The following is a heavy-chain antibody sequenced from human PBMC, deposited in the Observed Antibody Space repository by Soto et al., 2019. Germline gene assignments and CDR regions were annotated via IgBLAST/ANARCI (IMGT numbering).Heavy chain of an antibody. CDR2: ISPMFHKA. Sequence: QLQLVQSGTEVKKPGSSVTVSCKASGGTFGNYAINWLRQAPGPGLQWMGDISPMFHKANYEPTFQGRVSITADESTNTVYMELSSLRSEDTALYYCAGEVEVHTPVFGACGQGTLVTVSS. CDR1: GGTFGNYA. J-gene: IGHJ5*02. D-gene: IGHD2-2*01. CDR3: AGEVEVHTPVFGA. V-gene: IGHV1-69*01.